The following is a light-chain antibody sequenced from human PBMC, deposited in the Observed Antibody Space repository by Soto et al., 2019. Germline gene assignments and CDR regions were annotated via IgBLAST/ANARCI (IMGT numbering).Light chain of an antibody. Sequence: EIVLTQSPGTLSLSPGERATLSCRASQSVSNYLAWYQLKSGQAPRLLIYDASNRATGIPARFSGSGSGTDFTLTISRLEPEDFALYYCQQCGSSPITFGQGTRLEIK. CDR2: DAS. CDR1: QSVSNY. CDR3: QQCGSSPIT. J-gene: IGKJ5*01. V-gene: IGKV3-20*01.